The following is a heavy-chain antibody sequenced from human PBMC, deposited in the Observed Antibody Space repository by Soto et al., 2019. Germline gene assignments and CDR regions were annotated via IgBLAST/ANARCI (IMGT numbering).Heavy chain of an antibody. CDR3: TRADGSNTAQDY. J-gene: IGHJ4*02. Sequence: GGSLRLSCAASGFTVSSNYMSWVRQAPGKGLEWVSVIYSGGSTYYADSVKGRFTISRHNSKNTLYLQMNSLRAVDTAVYYCTRADGSNTAQDYWGQGSLVTVSS. V-gene: IGHV3-53*04. D-gene: IGHD2-2*01. CDR1: GFTVSSNY. CDR2: IYSGGST.